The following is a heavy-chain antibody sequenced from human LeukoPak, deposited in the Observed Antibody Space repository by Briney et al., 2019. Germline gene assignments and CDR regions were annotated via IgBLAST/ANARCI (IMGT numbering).Heavy chain of an antibody. V-gene: IGHV4-59*08. J-gene: IGHJ4*02. CDR1: GGSISSYY. Sequence: SETLSLTRTVSGGSISSYYWSWIRQPPGKGLEWIGYIYYSGNTNYNPSLKSRVTISIDTSKNQFSLKLSSVTAADTAVYYCARHVDTAMVGGFDFWGQGTLVTVSS. CDR2: IYYSGNT. CDR3: ARHVDTAMVGGFDF. D-gene: IGHD5-18*01.